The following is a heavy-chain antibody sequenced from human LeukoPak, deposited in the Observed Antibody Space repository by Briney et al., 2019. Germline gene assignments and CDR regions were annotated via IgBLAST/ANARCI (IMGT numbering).Heavy chain of an antibody. CDR2: INPNSGGT. Sequence: ASVKVSCKXSGYTFTGYYMHWVRQAPGQGLEWMGWINPNSGGTNYSQKFQGRVTMTEDTSTDTAYMELSSLRSEDTAVYYCATFRLPGEYFQHWGQGTLVIVSS. CDR3: ATFRLPGEYFQH. D-gene: IGHD2-21*01. CDR1: GYTFTGYY. J-gene: IGHJ1*01. V-gene: IGHV1-2*02.